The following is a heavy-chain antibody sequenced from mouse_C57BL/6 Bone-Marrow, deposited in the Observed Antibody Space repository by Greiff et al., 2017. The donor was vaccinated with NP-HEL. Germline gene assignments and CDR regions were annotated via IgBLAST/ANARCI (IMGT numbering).Heavy chain of an antibody. V-gene: IGHV2-2*01. Sequence: VKVVESGPGLVQPSQSLSITCTVSGFSLTSYGVHWVRQSPGKGLEWLGVIWSGGSTDYNAAFISRLSISKDNSKSQVFFKMNSLQADDTAIYYCARNPFYYGSSYWYFDVWGTGTTVTVSS. CDR1: GFSLTSYG. CDR2: IWSGGST. CDR3: ARNPFYYGSSYWYFDV. D-gene: IGHD1-1*01. J-gene: IGHJ1*03.